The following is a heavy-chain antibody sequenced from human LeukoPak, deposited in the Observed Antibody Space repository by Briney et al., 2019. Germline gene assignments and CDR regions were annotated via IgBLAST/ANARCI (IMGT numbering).Heavy chain of an antibody. Sequence: SQTLSLTCAISGDSVSSDSATRNWIRQSPSRGLEWLGRTYYRFQWSNDFAVSVKSRVTINPDTSKNQFSLQLNSVTPEDTAVYYCARGYHNYYFDSWGQGTLVTVSS. V-gene: IGHV6-1*01. CDR2: TYYRFQWSN. CDR3: ARGYHNYYFDS. J-gene: IGHJ4*02. D-gene: IGHD1-20*01. CDR1: GDSVSSDSAT.